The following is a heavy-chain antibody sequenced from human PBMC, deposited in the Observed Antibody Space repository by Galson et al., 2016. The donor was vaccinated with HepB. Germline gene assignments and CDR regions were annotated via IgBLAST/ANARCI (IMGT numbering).Heavy chain of an antibody. J-gene: IGHJ4*02. D-gene: IGHD3-10*01. CDR2: INWNDDK. V-gene: IGHV2-5*01. CDR1: GSSLSSSGVG. Sequence: PALVKPTQTLTLTCTFSGSSLSSSGVGVSWIRQSPGKALEWLALINWNDDKRYSPSLKSRLTITKDTSKNQVVLTLTNMDPVDTATYYCAHRRTSADYGSGKDHYFDYWGQGTLVTVSS. CDR3: AHRRTSADYGSGKDHYFDY.